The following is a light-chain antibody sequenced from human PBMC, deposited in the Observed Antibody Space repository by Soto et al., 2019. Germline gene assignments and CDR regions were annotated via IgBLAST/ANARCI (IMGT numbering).Light chain of an antibody. CDR1: QSLLYNNTYNY. V-gene: IGKV2-28*01. CDR2: FGS. Sequence: EIVLTQSPLTLPVTPGEPASISCRSSQSLLYNNTYNYLDWYVQKPGQSPQLLIYFGSNRAPGVPDRFSGSGSGTDFTLKSNRVEAEDLGTYYCRQARKGLTFSQVTRLEIK. CDR3: RQARKGLT. J-gene: IGKJ5*01.